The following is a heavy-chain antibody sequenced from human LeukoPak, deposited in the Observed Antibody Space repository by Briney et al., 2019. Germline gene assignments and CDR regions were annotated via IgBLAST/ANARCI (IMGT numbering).Heavy chain of an antibody. CDR2: ISSSGSTI. CDR3: ARDYYYDSSGYYGY. D-gene: IGHD3-22*01. J-gene: IGHJ4*02. CDR1: GFTFSDYY. V-gene: IGHV3-11*01. Sequence: GGSLRLSCAASGFTFSDYYMSWIRQAPGKGLEWVSYISSSGSTIYYADSVKGRFTISRDNAKNSLYLQMNSLRAEDTAAYYCARDYYYDSSGYYGYWGQGTLVTVSS.